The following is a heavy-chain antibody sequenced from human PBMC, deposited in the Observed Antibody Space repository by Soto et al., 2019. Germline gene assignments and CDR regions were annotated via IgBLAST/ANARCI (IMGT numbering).Heavy chain of an antibody. Sequence: QVQLVQSGVELKKPGASVRVSCKASGYTFTNYGISWERQAPGQGLEWVGWMSPNNGNTHYAPKLQGRVTMTRDTHTNTAYLDLRSLRSDDTAVYYCARVQSSGYDYWGQGTLVTVSS. CDR1: GYTFTNYG. V-gene: IGHV1-18*04. D-gene: IGHD5-12*01. CDR2: MSPNNGNT. CDR3: ARVQSSGYDY. J-gene: IGHJ4*02.